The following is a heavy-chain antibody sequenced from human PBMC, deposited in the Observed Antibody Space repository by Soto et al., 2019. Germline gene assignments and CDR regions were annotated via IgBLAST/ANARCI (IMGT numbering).Heavy chain of an antibody. J-gene: IGHJ6*03. D-gene: IGHD6-25*01. CDR3: ANSLPAAYHYYYMDV. CDR2: ISSRGETT. V-gene: IGHV3-23*01. CDR1: GFTFNNSG. Sequence: EVQLLESGGGLVQPGGSLRLPCAASGFTFNNSGMSWVRQAPGKGLEWVSTISSRGETTYYADSVKGRFTISRDNSKNMLYLQMNSLRAEDTAVYYCANSLPAAYHYYYMDVWGKGTTVTVSS.